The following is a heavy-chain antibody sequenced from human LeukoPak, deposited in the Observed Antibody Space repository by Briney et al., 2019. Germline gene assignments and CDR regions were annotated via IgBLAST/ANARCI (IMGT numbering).Heavy chain of an antibody. CDR3: ATQYYDFWSGLPRYGMDV. CDR2: IIPILGIA. CDR1: GYTFTSYD. V-gene: IGHV1-69*04. Sequence: GASVKVSCKASGYTFTSYDINWVRQATGQGLEWMGRIIPILGIANYAQKFQGRVTITADKSTSTAYMELSSLRSEDTAVYYCATQYYDFWSGLPRYGMDVWGQGTTVTVSS. J-gene: IGHJ6*02. D-gene: IGHD3-3*01.